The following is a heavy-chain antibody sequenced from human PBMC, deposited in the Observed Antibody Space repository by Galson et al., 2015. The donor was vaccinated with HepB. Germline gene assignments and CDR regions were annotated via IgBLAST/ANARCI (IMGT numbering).Heavy chain of an antibody. D-gene: IGHD4-17*01. V-gene: IGHV3-33*08. CDR1: GFTFTNYG. J-gene: IGHJ5*02. CDR2: IWYDGSNK. Sequence: SLRLSCAASGFTFTNYGFHWVRQAPGKGLEWVAVIWYDGSNKYYADSVKGRFTISRDNAKNSLFLQMNSLRAEDTAIYYCARDRGDYGDGNWFDPWGQGTLVSVSS. CDR3: ARDRGDYGDGNWFDP.